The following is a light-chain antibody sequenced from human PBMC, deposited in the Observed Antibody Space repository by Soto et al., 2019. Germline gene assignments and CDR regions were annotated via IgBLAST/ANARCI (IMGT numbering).Light chain of an antibody. CDR3: QTYNSAPFT. Sequence: DIQMTQSPSSLSASVGDRVAITCRASQGISNYLAWYQQKPGKVPKLLIYAASTLQSGVPSRFSGSGSGTDLTPTISSLQPEDVATSYCQTYNSAPFTFGPGTNVDIQ. CDR1: QGISNY. CDR2: AAS. J-gene: IGKJ3*01. V-gene: IGKV1-27*01.